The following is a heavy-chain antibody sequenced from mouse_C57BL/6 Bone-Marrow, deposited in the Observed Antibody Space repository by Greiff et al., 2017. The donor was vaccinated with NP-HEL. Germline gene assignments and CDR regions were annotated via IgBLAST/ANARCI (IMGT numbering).Heavy chain of an antibody. J-gene: IGHJ2*01. V-gene: IGHV14-2*01. Sequence: VQLQQSGAELVKPGASVKLSCTASGFNIKDYYMNWVKQRTEQGLEWIGMIVPEDGETKYAPKFQGKATLTADTSSNTAYLQLGSLTSEDTAVYYCARSSWVLLFDYWGEGTTLTVS. CDR2: IVPEDGET. CDR1: GFNIKDYY. D-gene: IGHD1-1*01. CDR3: ARSSWVLLFDY.